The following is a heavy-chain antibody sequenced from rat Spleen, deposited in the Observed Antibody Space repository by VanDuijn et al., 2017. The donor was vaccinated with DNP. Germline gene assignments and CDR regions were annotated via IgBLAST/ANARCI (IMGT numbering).Heavy chain of an antibody. Sequence: QIQLQQSGAELAKPGSSVKISCKTSDYTFTSYYISWIIQTTGQGLEYIGYINTGSGGTNYNEKFKGKATLTVDISSSTAFMQLSSLTPDDSAVYYCARTGVYAMDAWGQGTSVTVSS. CDR2: INTGSGGT. D-gene: IGHD5-1*01. CDR1: DYTFTSYY. V-gene: IGHV1-43*01. J-gene: IGHJ4*01. CDR3: ARTGVYAMDA.